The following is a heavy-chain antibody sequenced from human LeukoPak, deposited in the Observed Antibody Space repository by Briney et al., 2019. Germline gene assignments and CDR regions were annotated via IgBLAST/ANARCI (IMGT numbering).Heavy chain of an antibody. CDR1: GYTFTSYG. Sequence: ASVKVSCKASGYTFTSYGISWVRQAPGQGLEWMGWISAYNGNTNYAQKLQGRVTVTTDTSTSTAYMELRSLRSDDTAVYYCARVDSNYVGYYYYYMDVWGKGTTVTVSS. CDR3: ARVDSNYVGYYYYYMDV. V-gene: IGHV1-18*01. J-gene: IGHJ6*03. D-gene: IGHD4-11*01. CDR2: ISAYNGNT.